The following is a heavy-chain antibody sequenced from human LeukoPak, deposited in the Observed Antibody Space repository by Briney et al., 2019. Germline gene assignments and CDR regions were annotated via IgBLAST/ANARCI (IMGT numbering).Heavy chain of an antibody. CDR3: ARVDTYCGGDCYGRTDFDY. Sequence: SSVKVSCKSSGGTFSSYAISWVRQAPGPGLEWMGGNIPIFGTANYAQKFQGRVTITADESTSTAYMELSSLRCEDTAVYYCARVDTYCGGDCYGRTDFDYWGQGTVVTVSS. CDR2: NIPIFGTA. CDR1: GGTFSSYA. D-gene: IGHD2-21*01. J-gene: IGHJ4*02. V-gene: IGHV1-69*13.